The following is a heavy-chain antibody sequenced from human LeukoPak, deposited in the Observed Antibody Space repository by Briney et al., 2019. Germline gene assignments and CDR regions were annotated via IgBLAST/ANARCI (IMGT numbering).Heavy chain of an antibody. CDR3: ARDCCGYRSWFDP. D-gene: IGHD6-25*01. CDR1: GDSISSNYFSSNLFH. CDR2: IYYSGTT. J-gene: IGHJ5*02. V-gene: IGHV4-39*07. Sequence: SETLSLTCTASGDSISSNYFSSNLFHWGWLRQPPGEGLEWIGSIYYSGTTYYNPSLKSRVTISVDTSKNQFFLKLTSVTAADTAVYYCARDCCGYRSWFDPWGQGTLVTVSS.